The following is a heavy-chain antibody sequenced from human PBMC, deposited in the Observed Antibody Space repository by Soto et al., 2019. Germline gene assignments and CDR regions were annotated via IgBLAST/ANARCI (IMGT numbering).Heavy chain of an antibody. CDR3: ARGITSRLVFYYYYMDV. V-gene: IGHV1-2*02. CDR2: INPTNSGT. J-gene: IGHJ6*03. CDR1: GYTFTDYY. Sequence: QVQLVQSGAEVKKPGASVKVSCKASGYTFTDYYIHWVRQAPGQGLQWLGWINPTNSGTRYARSFQGRVTVTRDTSISTAYMELSSLRSDVTAVYYCARGITSRLVFYYYYMDVWGFGTTVTVSS.